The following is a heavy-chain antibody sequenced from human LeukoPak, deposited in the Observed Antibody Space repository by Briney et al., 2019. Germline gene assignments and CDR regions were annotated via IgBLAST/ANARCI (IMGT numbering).Heavy chain of an antibody. D-gene: IGHD3-16*01. CDR2: INHSGST. J-gene: IGHJ6*03. CDR1: GGSISSSSYY. Sequence: SETLSLTCTVSGGSISSSSYYWGWIRQPPGKGLEWIGEINHSGSTNYNPSLKSRVTISVDTSKNQFSLKLSSVTAADTAVYYCARGPLMITFNMDVWGKGTTVTVSS. V-gene: IGHV4-39*07. CDR3: ARGPLMITFNMDV.